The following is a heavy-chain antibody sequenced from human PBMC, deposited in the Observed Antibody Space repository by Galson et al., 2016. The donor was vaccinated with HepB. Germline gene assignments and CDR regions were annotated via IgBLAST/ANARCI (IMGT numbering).Heavy chain of an antibody. CDR2: IYSGGST. Sequence: SLRLSCAASGFTVSSNYMSWVRQAPGKGLEWVSVIYSGGSTHYADSVKGRFTISRDNSKNTLYLQMNSMRADDTAAYYCSRTRSDWYYFDYWGPGTLVTVSS. V-gene: IGHV3-66*01. D-gene: IGHD3-9*01. CDR3: SRTRSDWYYFDY. J-gene: IGHJ4*02. CDR1: GFTVSSNY.